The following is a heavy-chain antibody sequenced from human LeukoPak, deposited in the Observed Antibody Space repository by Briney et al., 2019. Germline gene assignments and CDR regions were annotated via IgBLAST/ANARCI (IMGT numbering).Heavy chain of an antibody. CDR3: AKDQLYSSSWTPFYFDY. Sequence: GGSLRLSCAASGFTFSSYAMSWVRQAPGKGLEWVSAISGSGGSTYYADSVKGRFTISRDNSKNTLYLQMNSLRAEDTAVYYCAKDQLYSSSWTPFYFDYWGQGTLVTVSS. CDR2: ISGSGGST. V-gene: IGHV3-23*01. J-gene: IGHJ4*02. D-gene: IGHD6-13*01. CDR1: GFTFSSYA.